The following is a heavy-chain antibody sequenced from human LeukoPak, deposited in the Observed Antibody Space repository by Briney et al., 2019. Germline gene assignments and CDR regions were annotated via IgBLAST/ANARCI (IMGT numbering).Heavy chain of an antibody. CDR1: GFTFSSYA. D-gene: IGHD4-17*01. Sequence: GGSLRLSCAASGFTFSSYAMSWVRQAPGKGLEWVSAISSSGGSTYYADSVKGRFTISRDNSKNTLYLQMNSLRAEDTAVYYCAKYYGDFLPNAEYFQHWGLGTLVTVSS. V-gene: IGHV3-23*01. J-gene: IGHJ1*01. CDR3: AKYYGDFLPNAEYFQH. CDR2: ISSSGGST.